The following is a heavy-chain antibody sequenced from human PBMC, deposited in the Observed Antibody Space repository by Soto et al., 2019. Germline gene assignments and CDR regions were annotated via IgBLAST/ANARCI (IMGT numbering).Heavy chain of an antibody. CDR1: GFTFSSYS. CDR3: ARVLLSLVREYYFDY. J-gene: IGHJ4*02. Sequence: PGGSLRLSCAASGFTFSSYSMNWVRQAPGKGLEWVSYISSSSSTIYYADSVKGRFTISRDNAKNSLYLQMNSLRAEDTAVYYCARVLLSLVREYYFDYRGQGTLVTVSS. D-gene: IGHD3-10*01. V-gene: IGHV3-48*01. CDR2: ISSSSSTI.